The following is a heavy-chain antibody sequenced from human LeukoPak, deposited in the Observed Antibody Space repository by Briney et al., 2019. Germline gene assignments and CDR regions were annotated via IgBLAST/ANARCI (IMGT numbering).Heavy chain of an antibody. Sequence: SETLSLTCTVSGGSISSGGYYWSWIRQHPGKGLEWIGYIYYSGSTYYNPSLKSRVTISVDTSKNQFSLKLSSVTAADTAVYHCARAGYAYYGMDVWGQGTTVTVSS. CDR1: GGSISSGGYY. V-gene: IGHV4-31*03. CDR3: ARAGYAYYGMDV. D-gene: IGHD5-18*01. J-gene: IGHJ6*02. CDR2: IYYSGST.